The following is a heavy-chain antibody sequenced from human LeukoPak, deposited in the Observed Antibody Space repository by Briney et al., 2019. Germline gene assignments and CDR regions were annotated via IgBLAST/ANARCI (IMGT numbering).Heavy chain of an antibody. CDR2: TSYDGSKT. D-gene: IGHD6-6*01. CDR3: GKDRSSSGGNWFDP. J-gene: IGHJ5*02. V-gene: IGHV3-30*18. Sequence: GGSLRLSCVASGFTFSSYGMHWVRQAPGKGLEWVAATSYDGSKTYYADSVKGRFTISRDNSKNTLYLQMNSLRGEDTAVYYCGKDRSSSGGNWFDPWGQGTLVTVCS. CDR1: GFTFSSYG.